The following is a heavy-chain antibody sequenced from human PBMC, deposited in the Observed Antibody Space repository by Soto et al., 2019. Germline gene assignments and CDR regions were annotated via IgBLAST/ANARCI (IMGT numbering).Heavy chain of an antibody. CDR1: GFTFSGSS. V-gene: IGHV3-73*02. J-gene: IGHJ4*02. CDR3: TSHSPEDMIRK. CDR2: IRNKANSYAT. Sequence: EVQLVESGGGLVQPGGSLKLSCAASGFTFSGSSMHWVRQASGKGLEWVGRIRNKANSYATAYAASVKGRFTISRDDSKNTEYLQMNSLKTEDTAVYYCTSHSPEDMIRKWGQGTLVTVSS. D-gene: IGHD2-15*01.